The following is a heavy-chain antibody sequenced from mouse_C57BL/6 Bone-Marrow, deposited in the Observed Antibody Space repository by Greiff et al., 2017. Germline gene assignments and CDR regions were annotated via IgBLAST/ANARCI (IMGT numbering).Heavy chain of an antibody. CDR1: GFTFSDYG. Sequence: EVTRVESGGGLVKPGGSLKLSCAASGFTFSDYGMHWIRQAPEKGLEWVAYISSGSSTIYSADTVKGRFTISRDNAKNTRFLQMTSLRSEDTAMYYCARGWPYYRNYVWFAYWGQGTLVTVSA. V-gene: IGHV5-17*01. CDR2: ISSGSSTI. D-gene: IGHD2-5*01. CDR3: ARGWPYYRNYVWFAY. J-gene: IGHJ3*01.